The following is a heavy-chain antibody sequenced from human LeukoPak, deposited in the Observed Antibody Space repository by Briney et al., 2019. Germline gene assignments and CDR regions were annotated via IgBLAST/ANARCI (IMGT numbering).Heavy chain of an antibody. D-gene: IGHD3-3*01. J-gene: IGHJ4*02. Sequence: SGGSLRLSCAASGFTFSSYEMNWVRQPPGKGLEWIGEINHSGSTNYNPSLKSRVTISVDTSKNQFSLKLSSVTAADTAVYYCARGRGVFGVVTTLAGDYWGQGTLVTVSS. CDR1: GFTFSSYE. CDR2: INHSGST. CDR3: ARGRGVFGVVTTLAGDY. V-gene: IGHV4-34*01.